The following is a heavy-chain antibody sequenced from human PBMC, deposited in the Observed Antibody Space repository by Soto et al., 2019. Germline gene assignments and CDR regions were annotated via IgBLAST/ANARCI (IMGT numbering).Heavy chain of an antibody. CDR2: INSGGTT. D-gene: IGHD3-16*02. V-gene: IGHV3-23*01. Sequence: GGSLRLSCAASGFTFSGYAMSWVRQAPGKGLEWVSAINSGGTTYYAVSVKGRFTIPRDNPKSTLYLQMNSLRAEDTAMYYCAKARCYTTDCYVPDSWGQGTLVTVSS. CDR1: GFTFSGYA. CDR3: AKARCYTTDCYVPDS. J-gene: IGHJ5*01.